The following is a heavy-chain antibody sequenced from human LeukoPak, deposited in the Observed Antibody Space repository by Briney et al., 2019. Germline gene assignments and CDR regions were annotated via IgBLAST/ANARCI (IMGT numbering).Heavy chain of an antibody. J-gene: IGHJ4*02. CDR2: NYSGGST. CDR3: AREGYSYGFDY. CDR1: GFTVSSNY. Sequence: PGGSLRLSCGASGFTVSSNYMSWVRQAPGKGLEWVSVNYSGGSTYYADSVKGRFTISRDNSKNTLYLQMNSLRAEDTAVYYCAREGYSYGFDYWGQGTLVTVSS. D-gene: IGHD5-18*01. V-gene: IGHV3-66*01.